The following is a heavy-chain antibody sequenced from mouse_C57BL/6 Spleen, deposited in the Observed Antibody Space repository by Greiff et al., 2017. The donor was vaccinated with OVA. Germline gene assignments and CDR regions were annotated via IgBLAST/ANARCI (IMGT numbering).Heavy chain of an antibody. D-gene: IGHD1-1*01. CDR3: ARRAYYFGWYFDV. V-gene: IGHV3-1*01. J-gene: IGHJ1*03. Sequence: ESGPGMVKPSQSLSLTCTVTGYSITSGYDWHWIRHFPGNKLEWMSYISYSGSTNYNPSLKSRISITHDTSKNHFFLKLNSVTTEDTATYYCARRAYYFGWYFDVWGTGTTVTVSS. CDR1: GYSITSGYD. CDR2: ISYSGST.